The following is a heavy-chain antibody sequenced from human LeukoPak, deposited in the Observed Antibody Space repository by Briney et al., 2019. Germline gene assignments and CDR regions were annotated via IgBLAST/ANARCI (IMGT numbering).Heavy chain of an antibody. D-gene: IGHD2-2*01. CDR3: ARYCSSTSCLNYMDV. CDR1: GGTFSSYA. CDR2: IIPIFGTA. Sequence: SVKVSCKASGGTFSSYAISWVRQAPGQGLEWMGGIIPIFGTANYAQKFQGRVTITADESTSTAYMELSSLRSEDTAVYYCARYCSSTSCLNYMDVWGKGTTVTVSS. J-gene: IGHJ6*03. V-gene: IGHV1-69*13.